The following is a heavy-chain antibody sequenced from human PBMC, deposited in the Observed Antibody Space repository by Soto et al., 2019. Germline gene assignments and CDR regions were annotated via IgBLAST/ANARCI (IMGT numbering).Heavy chain of an antibody. V-gene: IGHV3-23*01. D-gene: IGHD4-4*01. J-gene: IGHJ6*03. Sequence: GGSLRLSCAASGFTFSSYAMSWVRQAPGKGLEWVSAISGSGGSTYYADSVKGRFTISRDNSKNTLYLQMNSLRAEDTAVYYCATISGVTTYAGYMDVWGKGTTVTVSS. CDR2: ISGSGGST. CDR3: ATISGVTTYAGYMDV. CDR1: GFTFSSYA.